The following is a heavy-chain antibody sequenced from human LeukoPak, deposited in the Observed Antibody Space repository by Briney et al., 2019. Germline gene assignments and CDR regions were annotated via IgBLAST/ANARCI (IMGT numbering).Heavy chain of an antibody. CDR2: ISGSGGSK. Sequence: PGGSLRLSCAASGFTFSSYAMSWVRRAPGKGLEWVSAISGSGGSKYYADSVKGRFTISRDNSKNTLYLKMNSLRAEDTAVYYCAKGKDTAMVRYYFDYWGQGTLVTVSS. V-gene: IGHV3-23*01. CDR1: GFTFSSYA. J-gene: IGHJ4*02. D-gene: IGHD5-18*01. CDR3: AKGKDTAMVRYYFDY.